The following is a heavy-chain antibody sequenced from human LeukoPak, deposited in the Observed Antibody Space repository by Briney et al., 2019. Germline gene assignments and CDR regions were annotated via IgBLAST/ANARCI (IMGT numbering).Heavy chain of an antibody. D-gene: IGHD3-3*01. CDR2: IKQDGTEK. CDR3: AREGSRAIFGVVTRGYFDY. V-gene: IGHV3-7*01. J-gene: IGHJ4*02. CDR1: GFTFISYW. Sequence: GGSLRFSCAASGFTFISYWMSWVRQAPGKGLEGVANIKQDGTEKYYVDSVKGRFTISRDSAKNSLYLQMNSLRAEDTAVYYCAREGSRAIFGVVTRGYFDYWGQGTLVTVSS.